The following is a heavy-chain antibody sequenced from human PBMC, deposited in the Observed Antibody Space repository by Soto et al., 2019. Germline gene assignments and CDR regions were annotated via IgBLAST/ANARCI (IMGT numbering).Heavy chain of an antibody. CDR3: ARGYYYDSSGYYHFDY. CDR2: IIPMFGTA. D-gene: IGHD3-22*01. Sequence: ASVKVSCKTSGGTFSSYAISLVRQAPGQGLEWMGGIIPMFGTANYAQKLQGRVTMTTDTSTSTAYMELRSLRSDDTAVYYCARGYYYDSSGYYHFDYWGQGTLVTVSS. J-gene: IGHJ4*02. V-gene: IGHV1-69*05. CDR1: GGTFSSYA.